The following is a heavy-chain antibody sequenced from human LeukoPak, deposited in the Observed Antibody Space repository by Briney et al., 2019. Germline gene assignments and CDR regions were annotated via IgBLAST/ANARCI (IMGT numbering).Heavy chain of an antibody. D-gene: IGHD6-13*01. Sequence: GGSLRLSCAASGFTFSSSSMNWVRQAPGKGLEWVSYISSSSNTIYYADSVKGRFTISRDNAKNSLYLQMNSLRAEDTAIYYCARDLVAAAGTTFDYWGQGTLVTVSS. CDR2: ISSSSNTI. V-gene: IGHV3-48*01. CDR3: ARDLVAAAGTTFDY. CDR1: GFTFSSSS. J-gene: IGHJ4*02.